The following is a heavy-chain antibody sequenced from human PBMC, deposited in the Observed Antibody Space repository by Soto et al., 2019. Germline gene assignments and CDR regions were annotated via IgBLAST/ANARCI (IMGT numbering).Heavy chain of an antibody. CDR3: ARGGYCSGGRCLWKSTGMDV. D-gene: IGHD2-15*01. CDR1: GFTFSDYY. J-gene: IGHJ6*02. V-gene: IGHV3-11*01. CDR2: ISSSGSTI. Sequence: QVQLVESGGGLVKPGGSLRLSCAASGFTFSDYYMRWVRQAPGKGLEWISYISSSGSTIFYAPSVKGRFTISRDNAKNSLDLQMDRLRAEDTAVYFCARGGYCSGGRCLWKSTGMDVWGRGTTVTVSS.